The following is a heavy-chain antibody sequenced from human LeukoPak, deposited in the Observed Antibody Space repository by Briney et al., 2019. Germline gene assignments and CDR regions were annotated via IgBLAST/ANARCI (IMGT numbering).Heavy chain of an antibody. CDR1: GGTFSSYA. V-gene: IGHV1-69*05. CDR3: ARGRTFSPTYYDFWSGDNYYFDY. Sequence: GSSVKVSCXASGGTFSSYAISWVRQAPGQGLEWMGRIIPIFGTANYAQKFQGRVTITTDESTSTAYMELSSLRSEDTAVYYCARGRTFSPTYYDFWSGDNYYFDYWGQGTLVTVSS. J-gene: IGHJ4*02. CDR2: IIPIFGTA. D-gene: IGHD3-3*01.